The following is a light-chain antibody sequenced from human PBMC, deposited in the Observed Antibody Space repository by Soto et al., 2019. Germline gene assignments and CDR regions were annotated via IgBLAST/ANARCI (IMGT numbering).Light chain of an antibody. CDR3: SSYTSSRTHV. Sequence: QSALTQPRSVSGSPGQSVTISCTGTSSDVGAYNYVSWYQQHPGKAPELIIFDVARRPSGVPDRFSGSKSGNTAALTVSGLQAEDEADYYCSSYTSSRTHVFGTGTKVTVL. J-gene: IGLJ1*01. CDR2: DVA. V-gene: IGLV2-11*01. CDR1: SSDVGAYNY.